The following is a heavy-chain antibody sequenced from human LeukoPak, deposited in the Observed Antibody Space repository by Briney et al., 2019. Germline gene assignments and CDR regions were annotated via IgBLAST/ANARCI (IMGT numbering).Heavy chain of an antibody. CDR1: GYTFTSYG. V-gene: IGHV1-18*01. D-gene: IGHD4-17*01. J-gene: IGHJ6*02. CDR2: ISAYSGDT. Sequence: ASVKVSCKASGYTFTSYGISWVRRAPGQGLEWMGWISAYSGDTNYAQKFQGRVTMTRNTSISTAYMELSNLRSEDTAVYYCALSHYGDYYYYGMDVWGQGTTVTVSS. CDR3: ALSHYGDYYYYGMDV.